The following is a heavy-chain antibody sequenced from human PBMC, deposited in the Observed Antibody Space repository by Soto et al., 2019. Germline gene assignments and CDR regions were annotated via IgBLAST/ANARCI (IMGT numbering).Heavy chain of an antibody. Sequence: VASVKVSCKXSGYTFTNYAIHWVRQAPGQGLEWMGWINVGNGDTKYSRKFQGRVTITRDTSATTADMELSSLRSQDTAVYYCARDRGIVGATDFDYWGRGTLVTVSS. V-gene: IGHV1-3*01. CDR3: ARDRGIVGATDFDY. CDR2: INVGNGDT. CDR1: GYTFTNYA. J-gene: IGHJ4*02. D-gene: IGHD1-26*01.